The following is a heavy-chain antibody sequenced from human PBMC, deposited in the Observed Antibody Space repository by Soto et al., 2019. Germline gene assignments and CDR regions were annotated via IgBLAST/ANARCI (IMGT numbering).Heavy chain of an antibody. D-gene: IGHD6-19*01. CDR1: GGSISSYY. CDR2: IYYSGST. V-gene: IGHV4-59*01. J-gene: IGHJ6*02. CDR3: ARVGTAGTGYYYYYGMDV. Sequence: QVQLQESGPGLAKPSETLSLTCTVSGGSISSYYWSWIRQPPGKGLEWIGYIYYSGSTNYNPSLKSRVTISVDTSKNQFSLKLSSVTAADTAVYYCARVGTAGTGYYYYYGMDVWGQGTTVTVSS.